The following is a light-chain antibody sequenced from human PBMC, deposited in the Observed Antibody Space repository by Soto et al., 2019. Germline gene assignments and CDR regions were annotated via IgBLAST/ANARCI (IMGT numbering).Light chain of an antibody. Sequence: QSVLTQPPSVSGAPGQGVTISCAGTSSNIGAGYDVHWYQQVPGTAPKLLIYTNSNRPSGVPDRFSGSKSGTSASLAITWLQAADEADYYCQSYDSSLSALVFGGGTKLTVL. CDR3: QSYDSSLSALV. V-gene: IGLV1-40*01. CDR1: SSNIGAGYD. J-gene: IGLJ3*02. CDR2: TNS.